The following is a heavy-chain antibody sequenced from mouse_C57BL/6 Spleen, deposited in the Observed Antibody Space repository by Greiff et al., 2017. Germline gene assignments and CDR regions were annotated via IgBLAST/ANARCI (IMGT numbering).Heavy chain of an antibody. V-gene: IGHV3-6*01. CDR1: GYSITSGYY. Sequence: EVQLVESGPGLVKPSPSLSLTCSVTGYSITSGYYWNWIRQFPGNKLEWMGYISYDGSNNYNPSLKNRISITRDTSKNQFFLKLNSVTTEDTATYYCASFYYGSYWYFDVWGTGTTVTVSS. CDR3: ASFYYGSYWYFDV. J-gene: IGHJ1*03. D-gene: IGHD1-1*01. CDR2: ISYDGSN.